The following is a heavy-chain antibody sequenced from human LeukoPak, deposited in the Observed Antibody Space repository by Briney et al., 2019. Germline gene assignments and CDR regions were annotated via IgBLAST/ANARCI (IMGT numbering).Heavy chain of an antibody. J-gene: IGHJ4*02. CDR2: ISGSGGST. Sequence: GGSLRLSCAASGFTFSSYAMSWVRQAPGKGLEWVSSISGSGGSTYYADSVKGRFSISRDNSKNTLYLQMSSLSAEDTAVYYCAKISMVATPDYWGQGTLVTVSS. CDR1: GFTFSSYA. D-gene: IGHD5-12*01. CDR3: AKISMVATPDY. V-gene: IGHV3-23*01.